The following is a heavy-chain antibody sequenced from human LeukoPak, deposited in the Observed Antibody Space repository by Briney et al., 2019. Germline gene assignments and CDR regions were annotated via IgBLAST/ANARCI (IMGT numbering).Heavy chain of an antibody. J-gene: IGHJ4*02. CDR2: IYTGGST. V-gene: IGHV3-53*01. CDR1: GFTFSSYA. Sequence: GGSLILSCAASGFTFSSYAMSWVRQAPGKGLEWVSVIYTGGSTYYADSVKGRFTISRDNSKNSLYLQMNSLRAEDTAVYYCVAPYSDYVSGYDYWGQGTLVTVSA. CDR3: VAPYSDYVSGYDY. D-gene: IGHD4-11*01.